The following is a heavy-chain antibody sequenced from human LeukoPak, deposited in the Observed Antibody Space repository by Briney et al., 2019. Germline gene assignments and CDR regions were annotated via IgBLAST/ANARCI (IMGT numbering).Heavy chain of an antibody. J-gene: IGHJ4*02. CDR1: GYTLTELS. Sequence: ASVKVSCKVSGYTLTELSMHWVRQAPGKGLEWMGGFDPEDGETIYAQKFQGRVTMAEDTSTDTAYMELSSLRSEDTAVYYCATDHLSSGGAFDYWGQGTLVTVSS. CDR2: FDPEDGET. V-gene: IGHV1-24*01. D-gene: IGHD6-25*01. CDR3: ATDHLSSGGAFDY.